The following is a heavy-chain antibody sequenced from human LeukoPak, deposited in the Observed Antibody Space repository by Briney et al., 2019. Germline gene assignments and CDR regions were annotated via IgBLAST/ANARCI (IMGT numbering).Heavy chain of an antibody. V-gene: IGHV3-48*03. D-gene: IGHD3-16*02. CDR1: GFTFSSYE. J-gene: IGHJ4*02. CDR3: ARSYDYVWGSYRRPFDY. CDR2: ISSSGSTI. Sequence: QPGGSLRLSCAASGFTFSSYEMNWVRQAPGKGLEWVSYISSSGSTIYYADSVKGRFTISRDNAKNSLYLQMNSLRAEDTAVYYCARSYDYVWGSYRRPFDYWGQGTLVTVSS.